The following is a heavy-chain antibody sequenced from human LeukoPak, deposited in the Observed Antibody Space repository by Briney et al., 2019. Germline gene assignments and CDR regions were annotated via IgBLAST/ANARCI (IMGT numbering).Heavy chain of an antibody. CDR1: GYTFTRYG. J-gene: IGHJ5*02. Sequence: ASVKVSCKASGYTFTRYGISWVRQAPGQGLEWMGWISGHNGHTNYAQKLQGRVTMTTDTSTSTVYMELSSLGSDDTAVYYCARDGRGSRSSWFDPWGQGTLVIVSS. CDR2: ISGHNGHT. CDR3: ARDGRGSRSSWFDP. D-gene: IGHD3-10*01. V-gene: IGHV1-18*01.